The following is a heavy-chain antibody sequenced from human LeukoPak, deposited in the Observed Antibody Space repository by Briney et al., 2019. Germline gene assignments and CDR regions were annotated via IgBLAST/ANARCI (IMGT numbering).Heavy chain of an antibody. CDR2: INHSGST. Sequence: SETLSLTCTVSGASISSYFWTWIRQPPGKGLEWIGEINHSGSTNYNPSLKSRVTISVDTSKNQFSLKLSSVTAADTAVYYCARLTPDYYGSGTQRDYWGQGTLVTVSS. J-gene: IGHJ4*02. V-gene: IGHV4-34*01. CDR1: GASISSYF. D-gene: IGHD3-10*01. CDR3: ARLTPDYYGSGTQRDY.